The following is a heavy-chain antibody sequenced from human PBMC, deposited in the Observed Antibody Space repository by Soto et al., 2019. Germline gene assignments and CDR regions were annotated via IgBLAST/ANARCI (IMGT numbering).Heavy chain of an antibody. V-gene: IGHV5-51*01. CDR3: AIIPPYYDIFTGYPAPFYICTVV. Sequence: GEYLKISCKGSGYSFTSYWIGWGRQMPGKGLEWMGIIYPGDSDTRYSPSFQGQVTISADKSISTAYLQWSSLKASDTAMYYCAIIPPYYDIFTGYPAPFYICTVVLGQGTTVTV. CDR2: IYPGDSDT. CDR1: GYSFTSYW. D-gene: IGHD3-9*01. J-gene: IGHJ6*02.